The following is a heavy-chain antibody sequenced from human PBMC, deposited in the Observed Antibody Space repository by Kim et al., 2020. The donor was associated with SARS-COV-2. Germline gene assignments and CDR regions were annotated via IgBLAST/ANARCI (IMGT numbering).Heavy chain of an antibody. V-gene: IGHV4-59*01. J-gene: IGHJ2*01. CDR3: ARTRGLDF. CDR2: GSA. D-gene: IGHD3-22*01. Sequence: GSANYNTSLRSRVTISLDTSKNQYSLKLTSVTAADTAIYYCARTRGLDFWGRGTLVTVSS.